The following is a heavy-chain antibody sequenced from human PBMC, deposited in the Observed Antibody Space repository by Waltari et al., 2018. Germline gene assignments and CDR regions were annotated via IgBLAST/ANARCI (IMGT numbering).Heavy chain of an antibody. D-gene: IGHD5-18*01. J-gene: IGHJ4*02. CDR1: VGSVSLSLFY. CDR2: VYYNGTS. CDR3: ARQPWIHLRSSNGAFDS. Sequence: QVQLQESGPGLVKPSETLSLTCAVSVGSVSLSLFYWGWIRQPPGKGLEWIGSVYYNGTSYYNPSLKSRITLSVDTSKNHFSLQLRSVTAADTAVYYCARQPWIHLRSSNGAFDSWGQGTLVTVSS. V-gene: IGHV4-39*01.